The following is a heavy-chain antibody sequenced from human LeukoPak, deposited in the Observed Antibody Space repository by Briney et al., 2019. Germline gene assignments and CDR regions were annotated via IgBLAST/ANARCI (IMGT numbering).Heavy chain of an antibody. D-gene: IGHD3-10*01. V-gene: IGHV1-18*01. J-gene: IGHJ4*02. Sequence: GASVKVSCKASGYTFTSYGISWVRQAPGQGLEWMGWISAYNGNTNYAQKLQGRVTMTTDTSTSTAYMELRSLRSDDTAVYCCARDSTGGFGELSYPHFDYWGQGTLVTVSS. CDR3: ARDSTGGFGELSYPHFDY. CDR1: GYTFTSYG. CDR2: ISAYNGNT.